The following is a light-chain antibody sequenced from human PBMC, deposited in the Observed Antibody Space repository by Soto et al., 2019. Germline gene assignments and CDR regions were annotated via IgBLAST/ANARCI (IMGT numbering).Light chain of an antibody. CDR2: EGT. CDR1: SGDIGRYKF. J-gene: IGLJ2*01. V-gene: IGLV2-14*01. Sequence: QSVLTQPASVSGSPGQSVTISCTGTSGDIGRYKFVSWCQQHPGKAPKLLIFEGTNRPSGVSHRFSGSKSGNTASLTISGLQAEDEAMYFCSSSTNTNTLVIFGGGTKLTVL. CDR3: SSSTNTNTLVI.